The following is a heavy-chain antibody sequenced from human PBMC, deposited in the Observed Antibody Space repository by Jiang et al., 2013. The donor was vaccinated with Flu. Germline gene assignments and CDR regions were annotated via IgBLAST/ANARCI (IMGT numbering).Heavy chain of an antibody. V-gene: IGHV3-11*01. Sequence: VQLLESGGGLVKPGGSLRLSCAASGFTFSDYYMSWIRQAPGKGLEWVSYISSSGSTIYYADSVKGRFTISRDNAKNSLYLQMNSLRAEDTAVYYCARIAMVQGVIIPYYYYYGMDVWGQGTTVTVSS. D-gene: IGHD3-10*01. CDR1: GFTFSDYY. J-gene: IGHJ6*02. CDR2: ISSSGSTI. CDR3: ARIAMVQGVIIPYYYYYGMDV.